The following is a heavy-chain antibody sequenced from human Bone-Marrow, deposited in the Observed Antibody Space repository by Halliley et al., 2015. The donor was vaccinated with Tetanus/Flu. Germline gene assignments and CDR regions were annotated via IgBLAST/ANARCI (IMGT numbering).Heavy chain of an antibody. D-gene: IGHD1-1*01. CDR2: VSSSSVYI. J-gene: IGHJ4*02. CDR3: VRGRTATPGFFDY. V-gene: IGHV3-21*04. Sequence: GWVSSVSSSSVYIFYADSVRGRFTISRDNTKTSLHLQMNSLRAEDTAVYYCVRGRTATPGFFDYWGQGALVTVSS.